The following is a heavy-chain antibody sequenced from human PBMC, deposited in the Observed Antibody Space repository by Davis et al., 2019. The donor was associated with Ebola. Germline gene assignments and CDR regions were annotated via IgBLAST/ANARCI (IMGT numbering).Heavy chain of an antibody. CDR3: ARIEGYCSGGSCYGADY. Sequence: PGGSLRLSCKGSGYSFTSYWIGWVRQMPGKGLEWMGIIYPGDSDTRYSPSFQGQVTISADKSISTAYLQWSSLKASDTAMYYCARIEGYCSGGSCYGADYWGQGTLVTVSS. CDR2: IYPGDSDT. D-gene: IGHD2-15*01. V-gene: IGHV5-51*01. J-gene: IGHJ4*02. CDR1: GYSFTSYW.